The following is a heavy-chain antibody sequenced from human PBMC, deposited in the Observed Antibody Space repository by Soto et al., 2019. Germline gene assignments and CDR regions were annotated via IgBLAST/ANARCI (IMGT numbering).Heavy chain of an antibody. CDR2: ISYSGTT. CDR3: LRQGRNMDV. J-gene: IGHJ6*03. Sequence: QVQLQESGPGLVKPSETLSLTCPVSGDSINSDYWSWIRQPPGKRLEWIGLISYSGTTNYNPSLKSRVTISVDTSKNHLSLSLSSVTAADTAVYYCLRQGRNMDVWGKGTTVTVSS. V-gene: IGHV4-59*08. CDR1: GDSINSDY.